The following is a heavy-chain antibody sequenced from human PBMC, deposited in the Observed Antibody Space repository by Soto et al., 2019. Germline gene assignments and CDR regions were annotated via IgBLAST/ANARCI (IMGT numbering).Heavy chain of an antibody. CDR2: INHSGST. CDR3: ARVIGSYCKSGVCPKGYCSGGSCRPYYYMDV. CDR1: GGSFSGYY. J-gene: IGHJ6*03. Sequence: PSETLSLTCAVYGGSFSGYYWSWIRQPPGKGLEWIGEINHSGSTNYNPSLKSRVTISVDTSKNQFSLKLSSVTAADTAVYYCARVIGSYCKSGVCPKGYCSGGSCRPYYYMDVWGKGTTVTVSS. D-gene: IGHD2-15*01. V-gene: IGHV4-34*01.